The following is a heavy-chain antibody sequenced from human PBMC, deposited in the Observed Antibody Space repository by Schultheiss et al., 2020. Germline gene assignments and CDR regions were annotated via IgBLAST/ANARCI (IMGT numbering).Heavy chain of an antibody. V-gene: IGHV4-31*03. CDR2: IYYSGST. Sequence: LSLTCTVSGGSISSGAYYWSWIRQHPGKGLEWIGNIYYSGSTYYNPSLKSRVTISVDTSKNQFSLKLSSVTAADTAVYYCARDDGVVAATYFDYWGQGTLVTVSS. CDR3: ARDDGVVAATYFDY. CDR1: GGSISSGAYY. J-gene: IGHJ4*02. D-gene: IGHD2-15*01.